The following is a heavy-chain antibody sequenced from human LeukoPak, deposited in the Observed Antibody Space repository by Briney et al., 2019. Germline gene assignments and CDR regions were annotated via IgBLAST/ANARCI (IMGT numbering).Heavy chain of an antibody. V-gene: IGHV4-59*01. CDR1: GGSISSYY. Sequence: PSETLSLTCTVSGGSISSYYWNWIRQPPGKGLEWIGYIYYSGSTNYNPSLKSRVTISVDTSKNQFSLKLSSVTAADTAVYYCAGRLWRRDGYNLSTFDIWGQGTMVTVSS. D-gene: IGHD5-24*01. CDR3: AGRLWRRDGYNLSTFDI. CDR2: IYYSGST. J-gene: IGHJ3*02.